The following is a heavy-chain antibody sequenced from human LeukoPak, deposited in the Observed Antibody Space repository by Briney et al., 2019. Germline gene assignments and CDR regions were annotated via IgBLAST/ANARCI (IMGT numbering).Heavy chain of an antibody. D-gene: IGHD6-13*01. CDR1: GGSFSGYY. CDR2: INHSGST. CDR3: ASMTIAAAGTIDY. Sequence: SGTLSPTCAVYGGSFSGYYWSWIRQPPGKGLEWIGEINHSGSTNYNPSLKSRVTISVDTSKNQFSLKLSSVTAADTAVYYCASMTIAAAGTIDYWGQGTLVTVSS. J-gene: IGHJ4*02. V-gene: IGHV4-34*01.